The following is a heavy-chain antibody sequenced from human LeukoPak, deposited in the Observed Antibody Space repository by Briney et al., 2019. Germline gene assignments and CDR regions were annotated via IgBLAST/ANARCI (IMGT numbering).Heavy chain of an antibody. CDR3: AKNIHWASFES. CDR2: IIPTGSTT. J-gene: IGHJ4*02. Sequence: PGGSLRLSCAASGFIFSHYGMNWVRQAPGKGLEWVSGIIPTGSTTYYADSVKGRFTISRDNSKNTVYLHLNSLRVEDTARYYCAKNIHWASFESWGQGTLVTVSS. V-gene: IGHV3-23*01. D-gene: IGHD3-16*01. CDR1: GFIFSHYG.